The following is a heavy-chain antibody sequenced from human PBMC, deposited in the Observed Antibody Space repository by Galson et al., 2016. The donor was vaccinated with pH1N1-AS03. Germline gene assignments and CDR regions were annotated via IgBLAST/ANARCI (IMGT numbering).Heavy chain of an antibody. D-gene: IGHD6-19*01. Sequence: SLRLSCAASGFTFSTYTTNWVRLAPGKGLEWISYISSSSRAIYYADSVKGRFTISRDNANNALYLQMNSLRDEDTAIYYCARGLDSSGWYLGYWGQGTLVTVSS. CDR3: ARGLDSSGWYLGY. CDR2: ISSSSRAI. J-gene: IGHJ4*02. CDR1: GFTFSTYT. V-gene: IGHV3-48*02.